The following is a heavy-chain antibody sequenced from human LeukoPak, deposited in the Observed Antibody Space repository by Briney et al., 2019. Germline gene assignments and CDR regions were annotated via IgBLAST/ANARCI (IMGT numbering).Heavy chain of an antibody. CDR3: ARLCGAEYYAPASDY. CDR2: ISAYNGNT. J-gene: IGHJ4*02. Sequence: ASVKVSCKASGYTFTSYGISWVRQAPGQGLEWMGWISAYNGNTNYAQKFQGRVTMTRDTSISTAYMELSRLKSDDTAMYYCARLCGAEYYAPASDYWAQGTLVTVSS. V-gene: IGHV1-18*01. D-gene: IGHD2-21*01. CDR1: GYTFTSYG.